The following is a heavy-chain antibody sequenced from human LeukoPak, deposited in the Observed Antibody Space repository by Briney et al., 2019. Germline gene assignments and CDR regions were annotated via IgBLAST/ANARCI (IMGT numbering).Heavy chain of an antibody. CDR2: IYYSGST. J-gene: IGHJ4*02. CDR1: GGSISSSACY. D-gene: IGHD6-13*01. Sequence: SETLSLTCTVSGGSISSSACYWGWIRQPPGKGLEWIGSIYYSGSTYSNPSLKSRVSMSLDTSKNQFSLKVNSVTAADTAVYYCARALLASSLHFDYWGQGTLVTVSS. CDR3: ARALLASSLHFDY. V-gene: IGHV4-39*07.